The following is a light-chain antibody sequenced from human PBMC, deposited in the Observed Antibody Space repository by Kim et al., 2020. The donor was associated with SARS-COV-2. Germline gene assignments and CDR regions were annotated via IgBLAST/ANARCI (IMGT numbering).Light chain of an antibody. Sequence: GQRVTISCTESSSNIGAGYDVHWYQQLPGTAPKLLIYANNNRPSGVPDRFSGSKSGTSASLAINGLRAEDEADYYCQSYDSSLSGVFGGGTQLTVL. CDR1: SSNIGAGYD. CDR2: ANN. J-gene: IGLJ2*01. V-gene: IGLV1-40*01. CDR3: QSYDSSLSGV.